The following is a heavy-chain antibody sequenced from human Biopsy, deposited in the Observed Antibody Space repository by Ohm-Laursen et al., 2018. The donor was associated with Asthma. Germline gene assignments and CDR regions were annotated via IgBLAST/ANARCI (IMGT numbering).Heavy chain of an antibody. V-gene: IGHV1-69*13. Sequence: SVKVSCNASGDSFSNYAISWVRQAPGQGLEWMGGLIPVLGTPDHAQMFEGRVTITADESTSTAYMELSSLSSEDTAVYYCARGYSGSDRIVYYYSGLEVWGQGITVTVSS. CDR2: LIPVLGTP. CDR3: ARGYSGSDRIVYYYSGLEV. D-gene: IGHD5-12*01. J-gene: IGHJ6*02. CDR1: GDSFSNYA.